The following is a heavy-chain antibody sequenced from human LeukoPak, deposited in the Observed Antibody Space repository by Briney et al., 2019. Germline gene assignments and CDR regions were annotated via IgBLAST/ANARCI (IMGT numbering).Heavy chain of an antibody. Sequence: GGSLRLSCAASGFTFSDYWMHWVRQAPGKGLVWVSRINGDGSSTNYADSVKGRFTISRDNAKNTLYLQMSSLRAEDTAVYYCARGLGSGTFDYWGQGTLVTVSS. CDR1: GFTFSDYW. V-gene: IGHV3-74*01. CDR2: INGDGSST. D-gene: IGHD3-10*01. J-gene: IGHJ4*02. CDR3: ARGLGSGTFDY.